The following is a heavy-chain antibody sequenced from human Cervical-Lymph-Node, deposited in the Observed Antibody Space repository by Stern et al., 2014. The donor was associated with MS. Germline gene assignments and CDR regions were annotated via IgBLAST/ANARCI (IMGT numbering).Heavy chain of an antibody. D-gene: IGHD5-18*01. Sequence: QLQLQESGPGLVKPSETLSLTCTVSGGSTSSYYWSWIRQPPGKGLEWIGYIYYSGSTNYNPSLKSRVTIALDTSKNQFSLKLSSVTAADTAVYYCARVLRGCSYALYGGESCYYHGMDVWGQGTTVTVSS. V-gene: IGHV4-59*01. CDR1: GGSTSSYY. J-gene: IGHJ6*02. CDR3: ARVLRGCSYALYGGESCYYHGMDV. CDR2: IYYSGST.